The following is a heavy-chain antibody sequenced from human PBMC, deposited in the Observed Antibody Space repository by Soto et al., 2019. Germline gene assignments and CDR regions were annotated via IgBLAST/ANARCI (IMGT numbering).Heavy chain of an antibody. J-gene: IGHJ4*02. CDR3: TAPRDDSSGYYYDY. V-gene: IGHV3-15*01. Sequence: GGSLRLSCAASGFTFSNAWMSWVRQAPGKGLEWVGRIKSKTDGGTTDYAAPVKGRFTISRDDSKNTLYLQMNSLKTEDTAVYYCTAPRDDSSGYYYDYWGQGTLVTVSS. CDR1: GFTFSNAW. D-gene: IGHD3-22*01. CDR2: IKSKTDGGTT.